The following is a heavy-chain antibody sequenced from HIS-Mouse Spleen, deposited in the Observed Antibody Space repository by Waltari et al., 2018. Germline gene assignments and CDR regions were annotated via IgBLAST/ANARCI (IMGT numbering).Heavy chain of an antibody. CDR2: IYYSGKT. V-gene: IGHV4-39*07. CDR1: GGSISSSSYY. Sequence: QLQLQESGPGLVKPSETLSLTCTVSGGSISSSSYYWGWIRQPPGKGLEWIGSIYYSGKTYYNPSLKSGVTISVDTSKNQFSLKLISVTAADTAVYYCAREIPYSSSWYDWYFDLWGRGTLVTVSS. CDR3: AREIPYSSSWYDWYFDL. J-gene: IGHJ2*01. D-gene: IGHD6-13*01.